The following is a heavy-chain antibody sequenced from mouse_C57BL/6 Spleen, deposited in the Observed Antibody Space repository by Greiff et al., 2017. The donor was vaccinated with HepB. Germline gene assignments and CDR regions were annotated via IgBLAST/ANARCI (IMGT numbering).Heavy chain of an antibody. V-gene: IGHV5-15*01. D-gene: IGHD3-2*02. CDR1: GFTFSDYG. Sequence: DVMLVESGGGLVQPGGSLKLSCAASGFTFSDYGMAWVRQAPRKGPEWVAFISNLAYSIYYADTVTGRFTISRENAKNTLYLEMSSLRSEDTAMYYCARQGSSGYYFDYWGQGTTLTVSS. J-gene: IGHJ2*01. CDR3: ARQGSSGYYFDY. CDR2: ISNLAYSI.